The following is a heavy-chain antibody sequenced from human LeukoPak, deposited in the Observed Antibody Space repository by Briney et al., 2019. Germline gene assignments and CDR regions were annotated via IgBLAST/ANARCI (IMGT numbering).Heavy chain of an antibody. Sequence: GGSLRLSCAASGFTFSSYGMSWVRQAPGKGLEWVSAISGSGGSTYYADSVKGRFTISRDNSKNTLYLQMNSLRAEDTAVYYCAKNLLDYYDSSGYTYYYYYYYMDVWGKGTTVTISS. CDR3: AKNLLDYYDSSGYTYYYYYYYMDV. CDR2: ISGSGGST. D-gene: IGHD3-22*01. V-gene: IGHV3-23*01. J-gene: IGHJ6*03. CDR1: GFTFSSYG.